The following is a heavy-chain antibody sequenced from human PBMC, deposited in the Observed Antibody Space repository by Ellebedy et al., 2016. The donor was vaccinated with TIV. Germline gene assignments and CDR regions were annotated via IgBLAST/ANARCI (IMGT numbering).Heavy chain of an antibody. Sequence: SETLSLXXTVSGGSISSGGYYWSWIRQPPGQGLEWIGYIYYSGSTYYNPSLKSRVTISVDTSKNQFSLKLSSVTAADTAVYYCARASGYDILTGYLINWFDPWGQGTLVTVSS. V-gene: IGHV4-31*03. CDR3: ARASGYDILTGYLINWFDP. J-gene: IGHJ5*02. D-gene: IGHD3-9*01. CDR1: GGSISSGGYY. CDR2: IYYSGST.